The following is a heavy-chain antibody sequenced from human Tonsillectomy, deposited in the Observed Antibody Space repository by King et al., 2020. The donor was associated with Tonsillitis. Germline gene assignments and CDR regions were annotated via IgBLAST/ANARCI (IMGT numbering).Heavy chain of an antibody. J-gene: IGHJ4*02. D-gene: IGHD6-19*01. CDR1: GYSFTTYA. V-gene: IGHV1-3*01. CDR3: ASGLGWYSYY. Sequence: QLVQSGAEVKKPGASVKVSCKASGYSFTTYAIHWVRQAPGQSLEWMGWISADNANTKYSQNFQGRVAITRDTSANTAYMELSSLRSEDTAVYYCASGLGWYSYYWGQGTLVTVSS. CDR2: ISADNANT.